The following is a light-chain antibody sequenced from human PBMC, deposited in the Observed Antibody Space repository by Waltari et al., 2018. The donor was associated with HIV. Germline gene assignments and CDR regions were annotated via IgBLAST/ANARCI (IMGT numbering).Light chain of an antibody. V-gene: IGKV4-1*01. CDR1: QSVTYTSNKRSF. Sequence: IVLSQSSDSLAPSLGDRATINCKSSQSVTYTSNKRSFLAWYQQKPGQAPKLLFYWASTRESGVPDRFSGNGSGTDFTLAIYSLQTEDVALYCCQKYYSTPGTFGLGPKVKI. J-gene: IGKJ1*01. CDR2: WAS. CDR3: QKYYSTPGT.